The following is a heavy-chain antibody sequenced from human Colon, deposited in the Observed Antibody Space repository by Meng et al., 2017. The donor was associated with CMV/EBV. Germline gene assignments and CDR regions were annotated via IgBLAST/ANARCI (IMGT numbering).Heavy chain of an antibody. CDR1: GFTFSSYS. D-gene: IGHD6-19*01. CDR3: ARRPENQLNGWYYGMDV. V-gene: IGHV3-21*01. J-gene: IGHJ6*02. Sequence: GESLKISCAASGFTFSSYSMNWVRQAPGKGLEWVSSISSSSSYIYYADSVKGRFTISRDNAKNSLYLQMNSLRAEDTAVYYCARRPENQLNGWYYGMDVWGQGTAVTVSS. CDR2: ISSSSSYI.